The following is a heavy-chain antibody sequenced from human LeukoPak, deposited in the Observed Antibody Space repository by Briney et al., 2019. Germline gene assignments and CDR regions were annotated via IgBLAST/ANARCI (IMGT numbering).Heavy chain of an antibody. CDR2: IYDSGST. CDR3: ARDCSGGSCYGAFDI. CDR1: GASIRSGDYY. Sequence: SETLSLTCTVSGASIRSGDYYWSWIRQPPGKGLEWIGYIYDSGSTYYNPSLKSRITISVDTSENRFSLKLSSVTATDTAAYYCARDCSGGSCYGAFDIWGQGTMVTVSS. V-gene: IGHV4-30-4*01. J-gene: IGHJ3*02. D-gene: IGHD2-15*01.